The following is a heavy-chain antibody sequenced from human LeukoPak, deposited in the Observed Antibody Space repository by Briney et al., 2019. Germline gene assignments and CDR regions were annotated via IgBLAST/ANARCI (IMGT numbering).Heavy chain of an antibody. CDR1: GFSFRVHR. V-gene: IGHV3-7*02. Sequence: GGSLRLSRTDSGFSFRVHRMRWVREAPGKGLERVGNIKEDGNEDYYVDSVEGRFVIFRDNAKNSLYLQMHSLRAEDTAVYYCTRGDRGYAESLYWGRGTLVTVSA. D-gene: IGHD5-12*01. J-gene: IGHJ4*02. CDR2: IKEDGNED. CDR3: TRGDRGYAESLY.